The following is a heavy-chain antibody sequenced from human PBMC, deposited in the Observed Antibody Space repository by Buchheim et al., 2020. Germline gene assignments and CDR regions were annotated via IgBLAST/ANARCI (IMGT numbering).Heavy chain of an antibody. CDR2: INAGNGNT. D-gene: IGHD6-19*01. CDR3: ARVVSPVGSDWYTNWFDP. V-gene: IGHV1-3*01. CDR1: GYTFTSYA. Sequence: QVQLVQSGAEVKKPGASVKVSCKASGYTFTSYAMHWVRQAPGQRLEWMGWINAGNGNTKYSQKFQGRVTITRDTSASTAYMELSSLRSEDTAVYYCARVVSPVGSDWYTNWFDPWGQGTL. J-gene: IGHJ5*02.